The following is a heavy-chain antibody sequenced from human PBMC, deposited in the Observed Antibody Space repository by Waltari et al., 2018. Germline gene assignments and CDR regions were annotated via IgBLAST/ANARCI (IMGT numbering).Heavy chain of an antibody. CDR1: GYTFTSYD. CDR3: ARRLPPKYYYDSSGYYDY. CDR2: MNPNSGNT. J-gene: IGHJ4*02. V-gene: IGHV1-8*03. D-gene: IGHD3-22*01. Sequence: QVQLVQSGAEVKKPGASVKVPCKASGYTFTSYDINWVRQATGQGLEWMGWMNPNSGNTGYAQKFQGRVTITRNTSISTAYMELSSLRSEDTAVYYCARRLPPKYYYDSSGYYDYWGQGTLVTVSS.